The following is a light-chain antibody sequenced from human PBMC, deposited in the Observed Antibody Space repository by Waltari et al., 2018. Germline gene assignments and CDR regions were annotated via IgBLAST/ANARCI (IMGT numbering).Light chain of an antibody. CDR2: EVT. J-gene: IGLJ1*01. Sequence: QSGLTQPASVSGSPGQSITISCTGTSSDVGNYNLFSWYQQYPGKAPKPMVYEVTKRTSGVSDRFSGSKSGNTASLTIYGLQSEDEADYYCCSYAGLGIYVFGTGTKVTVL. V-gene: IGLV2-23*02. CDR1: SSDVGNYNL. CDR3: CSYAGLGIYV.